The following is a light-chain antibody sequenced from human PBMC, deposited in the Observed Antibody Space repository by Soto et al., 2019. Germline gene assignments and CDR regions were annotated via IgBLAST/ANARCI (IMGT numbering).Light chain of an antibody. J-gene: IGKJ5*01. Sequence: EIVLTQSPATLSLSPGERATVSYRASQSVSNYLGWYQQKPGQAPRLLIYDASNRATGIPARFSGSGSGTDFTLTISSLEPEDFAVYYCQHGGTFGQGTRLEIK. CDR3: QHGGT. CDR2: DAS. CDR1: QSVSNY. V-gene: IGKV3-11*01.